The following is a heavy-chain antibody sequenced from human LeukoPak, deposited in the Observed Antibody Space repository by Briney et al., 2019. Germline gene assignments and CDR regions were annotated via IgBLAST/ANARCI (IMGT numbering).Heavy chain of an antibody. Sequence: ASVKVSCKASGYTFTSYAMNWVRQAPGQGLEWMGWINTNTGNPTYAQGFTGRFVFSLDTSVSTAYLQISSLKAEDTAVYYCARGLTTDRYYYYYYMDVWGKGTTVTVSS. CDR2: INTNTGNP. CDR1: GYTFTSYA. J-gene: IGHJ6*03. D-gene: IGHD4-11*01. V-gene: IGHV7-4-1*02. CDR3: ARGLTTDRYYYYYYMDV.